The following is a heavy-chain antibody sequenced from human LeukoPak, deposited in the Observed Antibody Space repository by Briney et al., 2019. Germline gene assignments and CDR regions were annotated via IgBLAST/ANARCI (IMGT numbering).Heavy chain of an antibody. CDR2: IKQDGNEK. Sequence: GGSLRLSCVASGFSFSSSYMSWVRQAPGKGLEWVANIKQDGNEKHYVDSVKGRFTISRDNAKSSLYLQMTSLRADDTAVYYCASAPRGTEYSHFDSWGQGTLVTVSS. V-gene: IGHV3-7*01. J-gene: IGHJ4*02. CDR1: GFSFSSSY. CDR3: ASAPRGTEYSHFDS. D-gene: IGHD3/OR15-3a*01.